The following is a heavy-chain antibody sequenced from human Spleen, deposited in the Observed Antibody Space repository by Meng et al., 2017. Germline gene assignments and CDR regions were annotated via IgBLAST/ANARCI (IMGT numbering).Heavy chain of an antibody. CDR2: IYYSGST. J-gene: IGHJ5*02. D-gene: IGHD1/OR15-1a*01. Sequence: LQLQESGPGLVKPSETLSLTCTVSGGSISSSSYYWGWIRQPPGKGLEWIGSIYYSGSTYYNPSLKSRVTVSVDTARSQFSLELTSVTAADTAVYYCVRSRAWVRTGFDPWGQGTLVTVSS. CDR3: VRSRAWVRTGFDP. CDR1: GGSISSSSYY. V-gene: IGHV4-39*01.